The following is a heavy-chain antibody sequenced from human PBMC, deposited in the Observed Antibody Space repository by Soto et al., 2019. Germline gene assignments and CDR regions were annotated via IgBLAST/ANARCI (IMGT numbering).Heavy chain of an antibody. CDR2: IWYDGNQK. CDR3: ARGISTTLVNWFDP. Sequence: GGSLRLSCAASGFTFGLSGMHWVRQAPGKGLEWVAVIWYDGNQKYYADSVKGRFTISRDTSKNTLYLEMNSLRAEDTAVYYCARGISTTLVNWFDPWGQGTLVAVSS. V-gene: IGHV3-33*01. D-gene: IGHD2-15*01. CDR1: GFTFGLSG. J-gene: IGHJ5*02.